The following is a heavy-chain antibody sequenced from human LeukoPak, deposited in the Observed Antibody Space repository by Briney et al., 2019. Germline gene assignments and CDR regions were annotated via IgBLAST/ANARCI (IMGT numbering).Heavy chain of an antibody. V-gene: IGHV4-61*01. D-gene: IGHD3-10*01. J-gene: IGHJ5*02. CDR2: IYYSGST. CDR3: ARDPAPRGYGSGSYNWFDP. CDR1: GGSVSSGSYY. Sequence: SETLSLTCTVSGGSVSSGSYYWSWIRQPPGKGLEWIGYIYYSGSTNYNPSLKSRVTISVDTSKNQFSLKLSSVTAADTAVYYCARDPAPRGYGSGSYNWFDPWGQGTLVTVSS.